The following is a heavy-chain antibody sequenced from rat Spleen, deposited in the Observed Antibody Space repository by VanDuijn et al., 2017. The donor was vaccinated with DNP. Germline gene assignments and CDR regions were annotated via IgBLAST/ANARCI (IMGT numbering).Heavy chain of an antibody. J-gene: IGHJ2*01. CDR3: ATHRNSFFDY. CDR2: IIYDGSST. CDR1: GFTFSDYA. Sequence: EVQLVESGGGLVQPGRSLKLSCAASGFTFSDYAMAWVRQAPKKVLEWVATIIYDGSSTYYGDSVKGRFTISRDNAKSTLYLQMDSLRSEDTATYYCATHRNSFFDYWGQGVMVTVSS. V-gene: IGHV5-17*01.